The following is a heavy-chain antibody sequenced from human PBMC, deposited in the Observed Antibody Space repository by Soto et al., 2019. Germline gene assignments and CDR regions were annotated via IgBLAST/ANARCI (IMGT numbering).Heavy chain of an antibody. Sequence: VQLVESGGGLIQPGGSLRLSCAASGFTVSSNYMSWVRQAPGKGLEWVSVIYSGGSTYYADSVKGRFTISRDNSKNTLYLQMNSLRAEDTAVYYCAAHLRWFGEPTDGMDVWGQGTTVTVSS. CDR1: GFTVSSNY. CDR2: IYSGGST. D-gene: IGHD3-10*01. CDR3: AAHLRWFGEPTDGMDV. V-gene: IGHV3-53*01. J-gene: IGHJ6*02.